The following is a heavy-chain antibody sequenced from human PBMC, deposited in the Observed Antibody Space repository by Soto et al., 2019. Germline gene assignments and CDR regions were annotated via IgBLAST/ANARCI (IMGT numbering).Heavy chain of an antibody. CDR3: ARRPATAFYYFDY. V-gene: IGHV4-61*01. D-gene: IGHD2-21*02. CDR1: GGSVSSGFHY. Sequence: PSATLSITCTVSGGSVSSGFHYWSWIRQPPGKGLEWIGNIYYSGSTNYNPSLKSRVTISVDTSKNQFSLKLNSVTAADTAVYYCARRPATAFYYFDYWGQGTLVTVSS. J-gene: IGHJ4*02. CDR2: IYYSGST.